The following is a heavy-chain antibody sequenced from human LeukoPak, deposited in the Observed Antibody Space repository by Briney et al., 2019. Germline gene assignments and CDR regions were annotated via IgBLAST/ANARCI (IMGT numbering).Heavy chain of an antibody. CDR2: ISSSSSYI. J-gene: IGHJ4*02. CDR1: GFTFSSYS. CDR3: ARDKYGDQYYFDY. V-gene: IGHV3-21*01. Sequence: GGSLRLSCAASGFTFSSYSMNGVRQAPGKGLEWVSFISSSSSYIYYADSVKGRFTISRDNARNSLYLQMNSLRAEDTAVYYCARDKYGDQYYFDYRGQGTLVTVSS. D-gene: IGHD4-17*01.